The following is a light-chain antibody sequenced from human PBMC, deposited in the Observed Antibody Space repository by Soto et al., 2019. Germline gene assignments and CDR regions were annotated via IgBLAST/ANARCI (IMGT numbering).Light chain of an antibody. CDR1: QSVSSN. V-gene: IGKV3-15*01. J-gene: IGKJ1*01. Sequence: LMTQSPATVSLPTGERATLSCRASQSVSSNLAWYQQKPGQAPRLLIYGASTRATGIPSRFSGSGSGTEFTLTIIILQPDDFVTDYCQHYIFYLWTFGQGAKVDIK. CDR3: QHYIFYLWT. CDR2: GAS.